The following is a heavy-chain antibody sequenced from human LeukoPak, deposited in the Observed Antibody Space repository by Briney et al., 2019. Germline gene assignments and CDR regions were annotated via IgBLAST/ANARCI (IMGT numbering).Heavy chain of an antibody. CDR3: ARATADSSGSYLALYNWFDP. D-gene: IGHD3-22*01. Sequence: SETLSLTCTVSGGSVSSSRYYWGWIRQSPGKGLEWIGTIYYTRTTYYNPSLNSRVTISLDTSQNQFSLKLNSVTAADTAMYYCARATADSSGSYLALYNWFDPWGQGTLVTVSS. V-gene: IGHV4-39*07. CDR1: GGSVSSSRYY. J-gene: IGHJ5*02. CDR2: IYYTRTT.